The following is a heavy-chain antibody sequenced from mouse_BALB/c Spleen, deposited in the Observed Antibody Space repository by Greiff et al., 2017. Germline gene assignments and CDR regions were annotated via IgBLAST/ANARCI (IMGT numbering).Heavy chain of an antibody. Sequence: VQLKESGPGLVKPSQSLSLTCTVTGYSITSYYAWNWIRQFPGNKLGWMGYISYSGSTSYNPSLKSRISITRDTSKNQFFLQLNSVTTEDTATYYCARWYYGSSWYFDVWGAGTTVTVSS. CDR3: ARWYYGSSWYFDV. J-gene: IGHJ1*01. CDR1: GYSITSYYA. D-gene: IGHD1-1*01. CDR2: ISYSGST. V-gene: IGHV3-2*02.